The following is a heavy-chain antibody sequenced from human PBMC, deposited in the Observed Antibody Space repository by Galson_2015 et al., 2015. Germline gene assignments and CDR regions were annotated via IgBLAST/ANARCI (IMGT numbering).Heavy chain of an antibody. Sequence: SLRLSCEASGFTFGSYDMHWVRQAPGQGLEWLALISFDGSNKNYAVSVQGRSTISRDHTKHTLYLQMSGMRADDTAIYFCARERSRQALDYWGQGTLVTVSP. V-gene: IGHV3-30*15. CDR3: ARERSRQALDY. CDR2: ISFDGSNK. CDR1: GFTFGSYD. J-gene: IGHJ4*02.